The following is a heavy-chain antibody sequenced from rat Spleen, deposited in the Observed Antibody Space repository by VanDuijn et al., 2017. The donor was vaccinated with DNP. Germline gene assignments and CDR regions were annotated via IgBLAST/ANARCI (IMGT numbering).Heavy chain of an antibody. D-gene: IGHD1-12*02. Sequence: EVQLVESGGGLVQPGRSLKLSCTVSGFTFGDYAMAWVRQTPTKGLEWFATISTNGGGTYYRDSVRGRFTISRDNAEDTLFLQMNSLRSEDMATYYCVSPDYYDGSYPFFWGPGTMVTVSS. CDR3: VSPDYYDGSYPFF. J-gene: IGHJ1*01. V-gene: IGHV5S13*01. CDR2: ISTNGGGT. CDR1: GFTFGDYA.